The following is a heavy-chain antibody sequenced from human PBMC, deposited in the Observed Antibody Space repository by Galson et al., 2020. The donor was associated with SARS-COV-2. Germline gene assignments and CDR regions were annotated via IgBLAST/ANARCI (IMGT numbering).Heavy chain of an antibody. CDR1: GGSISSGSYY. V-gene: IGHV4-61*02. Sequence: SETLSLTCTVSGGSISSGSYYWSWIRQPAGKGLEWIGRIYTSGSTNYNPSLKSRVTISVDTSKNQFSLKLSSVTAADTAVYYCARGRSIYCSGGSCSYWFDPWGQGTLVTVSS. J-gene: IGHJ5*02. D-gene: IGHD2-15*01. CDR3: ARGRSIYCSGGSCSYWFDP. CDR2: IYTSGST.